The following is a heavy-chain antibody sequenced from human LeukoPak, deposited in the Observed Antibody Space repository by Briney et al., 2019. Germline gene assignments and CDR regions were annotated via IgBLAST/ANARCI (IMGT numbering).Heavy chain of an antibody. CDR2: ISSSSSYT. J-gene: IGHJ4*02. V-gene: IGHV3-21*01. CDR1: GFTFSSYS. Sequence: GGSLRLSCAASGFTFSSYSMNWVRQAPGKGLEWVSSISSSSSYTYYADSVKGRFTISRDNAKNSLYLQMNSLRAEDTAVYYCARDRYSSSDVWGQGTLVTVSS. D-gene: IGHD6-13*01. CDR3: ARDRYSSSDV.